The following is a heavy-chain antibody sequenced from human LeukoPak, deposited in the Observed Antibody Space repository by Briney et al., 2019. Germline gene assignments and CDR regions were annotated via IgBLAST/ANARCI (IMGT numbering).Heavy chain of an antibody. CDR2: ISYDGSNK. CDR3: ARDRLTGRVVTLDY. D-gene: IGHD3-22*01. V-gene: IGHV3-30-3*01. J-gene: IGHJ4*02. Sequence: GGSLRLSCAASGFTFSSYAMHWVRQAPGKGLEWVAVISYDGSNKYYADSVKGRFTISRDNSKNTLYLRMNSLRAEDTAVYYCARDRLTGRVVTLDYWGQGTLVTVSS. CDR1: GFTFSSYA.